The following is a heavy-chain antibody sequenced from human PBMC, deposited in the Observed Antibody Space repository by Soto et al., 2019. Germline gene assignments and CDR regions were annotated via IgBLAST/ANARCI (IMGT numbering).Heavy chain of an antibody. CDR1: ELSFTSYG. V-gene: IGHV3-23*01. Sequence: GGSLRLSCAASELSFTSYGMTCYALSPGKGPEWVSDISGSGGGTRYAHSVKGWFAISRDNSKSTLFLEMSSLRVEDTAVYYCSKDQLPQTTGAAVYWGPGTLGTVSS. D-gene: IGHD6-13*01. CDR3: SKDQLPQTTGAAVY. CDR2: ISGSGGGT. J-gene: IGHJ4*02.